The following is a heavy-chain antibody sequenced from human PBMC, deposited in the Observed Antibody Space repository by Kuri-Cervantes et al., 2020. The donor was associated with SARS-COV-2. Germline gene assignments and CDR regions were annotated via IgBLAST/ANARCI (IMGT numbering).Heavy chain of an antibody. V-gene: IGHV4-38-2*01. CDR2: IYHSGST. CDR1: GYSISSGYY. J-gene: IGHJ1*01. CDR3: ARGGPPYYYDSSGYRAYFQH. Sequence: GSLRLSCAVSGYSISSGYYWGWTRQPPGKGLEWIGSIYHSGSTYYNPSLKSRVTISVDTSKNQFSLKLSSVTAADTAVYYCARGGPPYYYDSSGYRAYFQHWGQGDLVNLSS. D-gene: IGHD3-22*01.